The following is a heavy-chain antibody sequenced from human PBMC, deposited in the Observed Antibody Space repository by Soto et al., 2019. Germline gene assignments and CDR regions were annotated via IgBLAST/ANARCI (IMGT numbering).Heavy chain of an antibody. CDR2: IYHSGST. CDR3: ARANRYLGYCSSISCRHYYYGMDV. J-gene: IGHJ6*02. Sequence: QVQLQESGPGLVKPSGTLSLTCAVSGGSISSSNWWSWVRQPPGKGLEWIGEIYHSGSTNYNPSLKSRVTISVDKSKNQFSLKLSSVTAADTAVYYCARANRYLGYCSSISCRHYYYGMDVWGQGTTVTVSS. V-gene: IGHV4-4*02. D-gene: IGHD2-2*01. CDR1: GGSISSSNW.